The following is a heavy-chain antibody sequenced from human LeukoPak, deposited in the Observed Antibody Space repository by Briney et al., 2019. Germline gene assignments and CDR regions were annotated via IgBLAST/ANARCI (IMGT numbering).Heavy chain of an antibody. Sequence: GGSLRLSCVASGFTFSSHAMSWVRQAPGKGLEWVSAISGSGGSTYYADSVKGRFTISRDNSKNTLYLQMNSLRAEDTAVYYCAKSQRYYFDYWGQGTLVTVSS. CDR2: ISGSGGST. J-gene: IGHJ4*02. V-gene: IGHV3-23*01. CDR1: GFTFSSHA. CDR3: AKSQRYYFDY.